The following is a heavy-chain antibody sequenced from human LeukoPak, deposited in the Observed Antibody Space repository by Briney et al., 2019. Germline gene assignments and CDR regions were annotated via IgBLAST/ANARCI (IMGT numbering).Heavy chain of an antibody. V-gene: IGHV4-30-4*01. CDR1: GGSISSGDYY. D-gene: IGHD1-7*01. CDR3: ARAWQSNWNYEGGWFDP. Sequence: SETLSLTCTVSGGSISSGDYYWSWIRQPPGKGLEWIGYIYYSGSTYYNPSLKSRVTISVDTSKNQFSLKLSSVTAADTAVYYCARAWQSNWNYEGGWFDPWGQGTLVTVSS. J-gene: IGHJ5*02. CDR2: IYYSGST.